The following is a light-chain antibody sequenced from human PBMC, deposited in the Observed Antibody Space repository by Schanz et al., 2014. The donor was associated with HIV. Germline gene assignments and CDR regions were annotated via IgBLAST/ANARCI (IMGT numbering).Light chain of an antibody. CDR1: QSVSSF. J-gene: IGKJ1*01. Sequence: EIVLTQSPATLSLSPGERATLSCRASQSVSSFLAWYQQKPCQAPRLLIYGATSRATGIPGRFSGSGSGTEFTLTISSLQSEDFAVYYCQQYNNWPPGTFGQGTKVEIK. V-gene: IGKV3D-15*01. CDR3: QQYNNWPPGT. CDR2: GAT.